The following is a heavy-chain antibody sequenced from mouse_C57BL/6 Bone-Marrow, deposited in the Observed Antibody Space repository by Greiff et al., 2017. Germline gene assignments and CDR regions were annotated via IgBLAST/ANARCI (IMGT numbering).Heavy chain of an antibody. D-gene: IGHD3-1*01. V-gene: IGHV1-15*01. CDR2: IDPETGGT. Sequence: VKLMESGAELVRPGASVTLSCKASGYTFTDYEMHWVKQTPVHGLEWIGAIDPETGGTAYNQKFKGKAILTADKSSSTAYMELRSLTSEDSAVYYCTSVGGLDYWGQGTTLTVSS. CDR1: GYTFTDYE. CDR3: TSVGGLDY. J-gene: IGHJ2*01.